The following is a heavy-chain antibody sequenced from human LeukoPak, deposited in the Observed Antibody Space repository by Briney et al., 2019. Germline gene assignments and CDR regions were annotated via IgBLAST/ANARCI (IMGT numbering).Heavy chain of an antibody. CDR1: GFTFSNAW. Sequence: GGSLRLSCAASGFTFSNAWMSWVRQPSGEGLEWVGRIRTKTNSYATAYAASVKGRFTFSRDDSKNTAYLQMSSLNTEDTAVYYCMAAISDYFGMDVWGQGTTVTVSS. J-gene: IGHJ6*02. D-gene: IGHD2-2*01. V-gene: IGHV3-73*01. CDR2: IRTKTNSYAT. CDR3: MAAISDYFGMDV.